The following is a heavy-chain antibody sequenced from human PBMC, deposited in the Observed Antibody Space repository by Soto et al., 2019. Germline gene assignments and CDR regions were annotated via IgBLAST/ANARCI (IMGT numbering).Heavy chain of an antibody. D-gene: IGHD6-19*01. Sequence: SETLSLTCTVSGGSISSYYWSWIRQPPGKGLEWIGYIYYSGSTNYNPSLKSRVTISVDTSKNQFSLKLSSVTAADTAVYYCASGIAVAGTVTNFDYWGQGTLVTVSS. V-gene: IGHV4-59*01. J-gene: IGHJ4*02. CDR3: ASGIAVAGTVTNFDY. CDR2: IYYSGST. CDR1: GGSISSYY.